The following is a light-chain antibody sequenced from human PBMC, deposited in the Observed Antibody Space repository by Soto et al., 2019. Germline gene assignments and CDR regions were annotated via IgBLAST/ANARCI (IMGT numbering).Light chain of an antibody. CDR3: QQYGSSPQT. CDR2: GAS. CDR1: QSVSSSY. Sequence: EVLLSPSPGTLSLSPGERATLSCRASQSVSSSYLAWYQQKPSQAPRLLIYGASSRATGIPDRFSGSGSGTDFTLTISRLEPEDFAVYYCQQYGSSPQTFGQGTKVDIK. J-gene: IGKJ1*01. V-gene: IGKV3-20*01.